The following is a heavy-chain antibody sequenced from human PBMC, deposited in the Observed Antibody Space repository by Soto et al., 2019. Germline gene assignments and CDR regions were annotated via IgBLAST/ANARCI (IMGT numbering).Heavy chain of an antibody. CDR3: ARGGFRGGNYYIFDY. CDR1: GGTFSGYY. J-gene: IGHJ4*02. Sequence: PSETLSLTCGVYGGTFSGYYWTWIRQPPGKGLEWIGEINHSGVTTYNPSFESRVTISVDTSKDQISLRLTSVTAADAAVYYCARGGFRGGNYYIFDYWGQGTLVTVSS. CDR2: INHSGVT. V-gene: IGHV4-34*01. D-gene: IGHD2-15*01.